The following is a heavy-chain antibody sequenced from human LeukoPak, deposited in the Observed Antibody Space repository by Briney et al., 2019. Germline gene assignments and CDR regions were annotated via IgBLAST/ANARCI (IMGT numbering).Heavy chain of an antibody. CDR3: ARDGVGIAVAGTRERSKKWFDP. J-gene: IGHJ5*02. V-gene: IGHV4-4*07. CDR2: IYTSGST. Sequence: SETLSLTCTVSGGSISSYYWSWIRQPAGKGLEWIGRIYTSGSTNYNPSLKSRVTMSVDTSKNQFSLKLSSVTAADTAVYYCARDGVGIAVAGTRERSKKWFDPWGQGTLVTVSS. D-gene: IGHD6-19*01. CDR1: GGSISSYY.